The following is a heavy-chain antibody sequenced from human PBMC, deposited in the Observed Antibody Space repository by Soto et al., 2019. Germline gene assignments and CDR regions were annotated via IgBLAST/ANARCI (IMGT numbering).Heavy chain of an antibody. CDR1: GDSVSSNSAT. J-gene: IGHJ5*01. CDR2: TYYRSRWFN. V-gene: IGHV6-1*01. CDR3: ESRRGDACFDF. Sequence: SQTLSLTCAISGDSVSSNSATWDWIRQSPSRGLEWLGRTYYRSRWFNDYAGSVKGRITINPDTSNNQFSLQLTSLSPDATAVDNCESRRGDACFDFWGQGPGVTVPS.